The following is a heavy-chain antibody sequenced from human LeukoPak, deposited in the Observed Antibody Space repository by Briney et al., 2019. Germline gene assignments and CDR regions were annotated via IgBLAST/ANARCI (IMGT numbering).Heavy chain of an antibody. J-gene: IGHJ4*02. CDR1: GDSIGSSTYF. Sequence: SETLSLTCTVSGDSIGSSTYFWGWIRQPPGKGLEWIGSIYYSGSTYYNPSLKSRVTISVDTSKNQFSLKLSSVTAADTAVYFCAEHKGITGYSSGWFDYWGQGTLVTVS. V-gene: IGHV4-39*01. CDR3: AEHKGITGYSSGWFDY. D-gene: IGHD6-19*01. CDR2: IYYSGST.